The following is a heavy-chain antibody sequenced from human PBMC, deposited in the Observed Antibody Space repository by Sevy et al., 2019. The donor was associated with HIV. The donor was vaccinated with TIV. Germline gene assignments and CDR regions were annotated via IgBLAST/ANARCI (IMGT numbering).Heavy chain of an antibody. Sequence: SETLSLTCTVSGGSISSYYWSWIRQPAGKGLEWIGRIYTSGSTNYNPSLKSRVTMSVDTSKNQFSLKLSAVTVAETDGYYCSRDRRVGGSWYEAGSVGMDVWGQGTTVTVSS. D-gene: IGHD6-13*01. CDR1: GGSISSYY. J-gene: IGHJ6*02. CDR2: IYTSGST. V-gene: IGHV4-4*07. CDR3: SRDRRVGGSWYEAGSVGMDV.